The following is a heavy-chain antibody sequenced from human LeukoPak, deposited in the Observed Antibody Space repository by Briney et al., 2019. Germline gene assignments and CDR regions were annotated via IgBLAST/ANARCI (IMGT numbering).Heavy chain of an antibody. V-gene: IGHV3-21*01. Sequence: PGGSLRLSCAAYGVSFSSHGMHWVRQAPGKGLEWVASISSSSRDTYYADSVKGRFTISRDNAKKSLYLQMSSLRAEDTAVYYCARERVDFGDWSRYYHYGMDVWGQGTTVTV. CDR1: GVSFSSHG. J-gene: IGHJ6*02. CDR2: ISSSSRDT. CDR3: ARERVDFGDWSRYYHYGMDV. D-gene: IGHD4-17*01.